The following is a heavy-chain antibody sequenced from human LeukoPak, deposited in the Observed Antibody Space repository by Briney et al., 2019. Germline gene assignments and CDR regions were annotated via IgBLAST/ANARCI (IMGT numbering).Heavy chain of an antibody. CDR3: ARNTGTYDY. V-gene: IGHV3-21*05. Sequence: GRSLRLSCAASGFTFSSYAMHWVRQAPGKGLEWVSYISTTSSFTKYADSVKGRFTISRDNAKNSLYLQMNSMRAEDTAVYYCARNTGTYDYWGQGTLVTVSS. CDR1: GFTFSSYA. CDR2: ISTTSSFT. D-gene: IGHD1-1*01. J-gene: IGHJ4*02.